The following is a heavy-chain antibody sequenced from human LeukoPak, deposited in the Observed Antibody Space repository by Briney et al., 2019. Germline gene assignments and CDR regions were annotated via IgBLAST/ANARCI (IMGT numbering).Heavy chain of an antibody. CDR1: RGTFSGYY. CDR3: ARVRGQLRAYYYYGMDV. J-gene: IGHJ6*02. CDR2: INHSGST. V-gene: IGHV4-34*01. D-gene: IGHD6-13*01. Sequence: SETLSLTFAVCRGTFSGYYWSWLRQPPGKGLDGIGEINHSGSTNYNPSLKSRVTISVDTSKNQFSLKLSSVTAADTAVYYCARVRGQLRAYYYYGMDVWGQGTTVTVSS.